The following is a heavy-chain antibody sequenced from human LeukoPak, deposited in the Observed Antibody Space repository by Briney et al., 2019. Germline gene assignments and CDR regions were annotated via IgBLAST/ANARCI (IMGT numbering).Heavy chain of an antibody. V-gene: IGHV3-73*01. D-gene: IGHD6-19*01. J-gene: IGHJ4*02. Sequence: GGSLRLSCAASGFTFSGSAMHWVRQASGKGLEWVGRIRSKANSYATAYAASVKGRFTISRDDSKNTAYLQMNSLKTEDTAVYYCTTLGLQQWLPGFSWGQGTLVTVSS. CDR2: IRSKANSYAT. CDR3: TTLGLQQWLPGFS. CDR1: GFTFSGSA.